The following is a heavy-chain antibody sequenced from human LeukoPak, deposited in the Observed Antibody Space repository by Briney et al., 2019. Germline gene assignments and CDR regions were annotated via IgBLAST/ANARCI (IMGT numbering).Heavy chain of an antibody. CDR2: ISAYNDNT. Sequence: ASVKVSCKASGYTFTSYGISWVRQAPGQGLEWMGWISAYNDNTNYAQKLQGRVTMTTDTSTSTAYMELRSLGSDDTAVYYCARDLSRIAVAGTAGDYWGQGTLVTVSS. CDR1: GYTFTSYG. CDR3: ARDLSRIAVAGTAGDY. J-gene: IGHJ4*02. D-gene: IGHD6-19*01. V-gene: IGHV1-18*01.